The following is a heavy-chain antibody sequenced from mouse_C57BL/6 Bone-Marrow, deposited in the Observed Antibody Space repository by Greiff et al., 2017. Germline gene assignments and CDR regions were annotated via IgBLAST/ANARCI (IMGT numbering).Heavy chain of an antibody. Sequence: EVQLVESGGGLVKPGGSLKLSCAASGFTFSDYGMHWVRQAPEKGLEWVAYICSGSSTIYSADTVKGRFTISRDNAKNTLFLQMTSLRSADTAMYYCARGTRFAYWGQGTLVTVSA. J-gene: IGHJ3*01. V-gene: IGHV5-17*01. D-gene: IGHD3-3*01. CDR3: ARGTRFAY. CDR2: ICSGSSTI. CDR1: GFTFSDYG.